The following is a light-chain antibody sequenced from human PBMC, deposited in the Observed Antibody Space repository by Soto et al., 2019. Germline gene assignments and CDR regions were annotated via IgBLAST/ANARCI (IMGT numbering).Light chain of an antibody. V-gene: IGLV1-44*01. J-gene: IGLJ1*01. CDR1: SSNIGANP. CDR3: ASWDDTLNDYV. CDR2: SNN. Sequence: QSVLTQPPSASGTPGQRVTISCSGSSSNIGANPVSWYQQVPGRAPQLLIYSNNQRPAGVPGRFSGSRSDTSASLSISGLQSADEVDYYCASWDDTLNDYVFGTGTKVTVL.